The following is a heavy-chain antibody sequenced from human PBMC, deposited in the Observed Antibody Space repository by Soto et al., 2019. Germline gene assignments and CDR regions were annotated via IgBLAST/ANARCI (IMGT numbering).Heavy chain of an antibody. CDR2: KYIGGST. V-gene: IGHV4-39*01. D-gene: IGHD1-26*01. J-gene: IGHJ4*02. CDR3: ASTTLDGSYYFHY. CDR1: GGSLSSTSHY. Sequence: SETLSLTCTFSGGSLSSTSHYSGWVRPPPGKGLEWIGSKYIGGSTFYHSSLKSRVTISEDTPKNQFSLKLSSVTAADTAVYYCASTTLDGSYYFHYWGQGTLVTVSS.